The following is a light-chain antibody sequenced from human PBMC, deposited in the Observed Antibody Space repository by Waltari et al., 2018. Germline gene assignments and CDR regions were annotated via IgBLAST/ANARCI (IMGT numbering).Light chain of an antibody. Sequence: IQMTQSPSTLSASVGDRVTITCRASQSVSSWSAWYQQKPGRAPKLLIYKASTLHTGVPARFSGSGYGTEFTLTINSLQPDDFATYYCQQHNSYSYTFGQGTNLEIK. CDR2: KAS. CDR3: QQHNSYSYT. CDR1: QSVSSW. V-gene: IGKV1-5*03. J-gene: IGKJ2*01.